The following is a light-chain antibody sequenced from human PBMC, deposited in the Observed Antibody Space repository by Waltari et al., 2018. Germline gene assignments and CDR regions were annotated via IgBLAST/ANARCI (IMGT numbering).Light chain of an antibody. CDR3: QKYDFLPAT. Sequence: IVLTQSPGPLSLFPGERATLSCRASQGVGKYLAWYQQRPGQAPGLLLYHTSIRATGIPDRFSGSGSGTDFSLTVSRLEPEDFAVYYCQKYDFLPATFGQGTTVEIK. J-gene: IGKJ1*01. V-gene: IGKV3-20*01. CDR2: HTS. CDR1: QGVGKY.